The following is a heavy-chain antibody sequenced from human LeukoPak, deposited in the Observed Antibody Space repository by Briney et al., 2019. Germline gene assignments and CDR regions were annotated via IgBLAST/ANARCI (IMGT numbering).Heavy chain of an antibody. J-gene: IGHJ4*02. V-gene: IGHV1-2*02. CDR3: ARDSSGFWHGLDY. CDR1: GYTFTGYY. D-gene: IGHD6-19*01. CDR2: INPNSGGT. Sequence: ASVKVSCKASGYTFTGYYMHWVRQAPGQGLEWMGWINPNSGGTNYAQKFQGRVTMTRDTSISTAYMELSRLRSDDTAVYYCARDSSGFWHGLDYWGQGTLVTVSS.